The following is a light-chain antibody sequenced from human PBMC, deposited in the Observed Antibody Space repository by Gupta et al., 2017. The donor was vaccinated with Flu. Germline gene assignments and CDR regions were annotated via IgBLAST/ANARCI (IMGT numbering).Light chain of an antibody. J-gene: IGKJ1*01. Sequence: DIQLTQSPSTLSASVGDRVTITCRASQSISSWLAWYQHKPGTAPKLLIYKASTLESGVPSRFSGSGSGTEFTLTISSLQPDDFATYYCQQYKSYPWTFGQGTKVEIK. V-gene: IGKV1-5*03. CDR1: QSISSW. CDR2: KAS. CDR3: QQYKSYPWT.